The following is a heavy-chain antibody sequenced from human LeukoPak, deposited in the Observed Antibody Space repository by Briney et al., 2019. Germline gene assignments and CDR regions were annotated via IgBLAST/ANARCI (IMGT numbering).Heavy chain of an antibody. CDR1: GGSISRGSYY. J-gene: IGHJ6*02. V-gene: IGHV4-61*02. Sequence: PSDTLSLTCTVSGGSISRGSYYWSSIRQPAGKGLEWIGRIYTRGRTNYNPSLKSRVTISVDTSKNQFSLKLSSVTAADTAVYYCARGEVVPAASYGMDVWGQGTTVTVSS. CDR2: IYTRGRT. D-gene: IGHD2-2*01. CDR3: ARGEVVPAASYGMDV.